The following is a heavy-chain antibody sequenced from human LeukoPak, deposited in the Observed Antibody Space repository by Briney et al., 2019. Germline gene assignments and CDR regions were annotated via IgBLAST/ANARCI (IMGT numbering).Heavy chain of an antibody. V-gene: IGHV1-46*01. CDR1: GNTFIGYW. CDR2: INPRGDAT. CDR3: AREGQQLKHFDY. Sequence: ASVKASCKASGNTFIGYWIHWVRQAPGQGPEWMGAINPRGDATVGAQKFQGRVTTTRDTSTSTVYIELSSLRSEDTAVYYCAREGQQLKHFDYWGQGTLVTVSS. J-gene: IGHJ4*02. D-gene: IGHD6-13*01.